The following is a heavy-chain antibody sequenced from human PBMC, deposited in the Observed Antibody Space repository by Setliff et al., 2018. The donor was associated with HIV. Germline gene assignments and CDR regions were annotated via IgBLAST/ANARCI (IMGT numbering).Heavy chain of an antibody. CDR3: ARGRNYDSSGYGDYYYYMDV. J-gene: IGHJ6*03. CDR2: IIPIFGTT. CDR1: GGTFSSYP. Sequence: GASVKVSCKASGGTFSSYPISWVRRAPGQGLEWMGGIIPIFGTTHYAQKFQGRVTVTADESTSTAYMQLSSLRSDDTAVYYCARGRNYDSSGYGDYYYYMDVWGKG. D-gene: IGHD3-22*01. V-gene: IGHV1-69*13.